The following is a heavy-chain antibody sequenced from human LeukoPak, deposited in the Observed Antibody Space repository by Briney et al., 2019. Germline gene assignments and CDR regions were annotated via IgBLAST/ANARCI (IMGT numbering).Heavy chain of an antibody. V-gene: IGHV4-38-2*02. CDR3: AREWAY. J-gene: IGHJ4*02. Sequence: PSETLSLTCTVSGYSITSGYYWGWIRQPPGKGLEWIGNIYHSGSTYYSPSLKSRVTISVDTSKNQFSLRLNSVTAADTAVYYCAREWAYWGQGTLVTVSS. CDR2: IYHSGST. CDR1: GYSITSGYY.